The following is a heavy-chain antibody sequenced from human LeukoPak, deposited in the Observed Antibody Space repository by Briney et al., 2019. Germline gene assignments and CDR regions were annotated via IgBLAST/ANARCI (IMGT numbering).Heavy chain of an antibody. D-gene: IGHD4-23*01. CDR2: IRSEADGGTL. J-gene: IGHJ4*02. V-gene: IGHV3-15*01. CDR1: EFSLINAW. Sequence: GGSLRLSCAASEFSLINAWMSWVRQAPRKGLEWVGRIRSEADGGTLDYAALVKGRFTISRDASKNTLYLQMNSLKTEDTAVYYCTTVIMGTPKDDYWGQGTLVTVSS. CDR3: TTVIMGTPKDDY.